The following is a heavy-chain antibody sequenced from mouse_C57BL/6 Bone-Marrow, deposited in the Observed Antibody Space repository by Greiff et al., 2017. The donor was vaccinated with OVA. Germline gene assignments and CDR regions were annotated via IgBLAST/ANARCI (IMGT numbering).Heavy chain of an antibody. D-gene: IGHD1-1*01. CDR2: IDPENGDT. V-gene: IGHV14-4*01. CDR1: GFNIKDDY. J-gene: IGHJ2*01. CDR3: TTSTTVVAYYFDY. Sequence: VQLQQSGAELVRPGASVKLSCTASGFNIKDDYMHWVKQRPEQGLEWIGWIDPENGDTEYASKFQGKATITADTSSNTAYLQLSSLTSEDTAVYYCTTSTTVVAYYFDYWGQGTTLTVSS.